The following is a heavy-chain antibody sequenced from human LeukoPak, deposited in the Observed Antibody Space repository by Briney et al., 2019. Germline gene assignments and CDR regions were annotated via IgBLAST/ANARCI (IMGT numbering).Heavy chain of an antibody. Sequence: PGGSLRLSCVASGFTFSSRDWMTWVRPAPGKGLEWVANIKQDGSEKNYVDSVKGRFTISRDNAKNSVDLQMNSLRAEDTAVYYCAELGITMVGGVWGKGTTVTISS. V-gene: IGHV3-7*01. CDR1: GFTFSSRDW. J-gene: IGHJ6*04. CDR2: IKQDGSEK. D-gene: IGHD3-10*02. CDR3: AELGITMVGGV.